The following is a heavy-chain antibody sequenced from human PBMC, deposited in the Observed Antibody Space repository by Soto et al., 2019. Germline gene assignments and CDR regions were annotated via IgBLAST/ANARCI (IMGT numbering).Heavy chain of an antibody. CDR1: GFTFSSYA. D-gene: IGHD2-21*01. CDR3: AKATSATCTGSICYSFDY. J-gene: IGHJ4*02. Sequence: PGGSLRLSCVASGFTFSSYAMSWVRQAPGQRLEWVATFSGGRDTTWHADSVKGRFTVSRDSSKNTLSLQMNSLRLEDTALYYCAKATSATCTGSICYSFDYWGQGTLVTVSS. V-gene: IGHV3-23*01. CDR2: FSGGRDTT.